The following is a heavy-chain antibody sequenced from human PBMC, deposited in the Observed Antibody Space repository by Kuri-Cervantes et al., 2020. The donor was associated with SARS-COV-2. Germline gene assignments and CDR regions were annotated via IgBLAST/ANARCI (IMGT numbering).Heavy chain of an antibody. D-gene: IGHD1-26*01. Sequence: ASVKVSCKVSGYTLTELSMHWVRQAPGKGLEWMGGFDPEDGETIYAQKFQGRVTMTEDTSTDTAYMELSSLRSEDTAVYCCATDPSRSYYRFDYWGQGTLVTVSS. CDR3: ATDPSRSYYRFDY. V-gene: IGHV1-24*01. CDR1: GYTLTELS. J-gene: IGHJ4*02. CDR2: FDPEDGET.